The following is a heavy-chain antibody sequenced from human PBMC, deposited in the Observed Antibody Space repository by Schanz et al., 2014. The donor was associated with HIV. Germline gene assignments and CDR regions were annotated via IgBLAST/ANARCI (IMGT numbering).Heavy chain of an antibody. CDR3: ARTSGWSNRAWWYFDL. D-gene: IGHD6-19*01. CDR2: VNPDSGGT. Sequence: QLVQSGAEVKKPGASVRVSCKASGYSFTGYYMNWVRQAPGQGLEWMGFVNPDSGGTNYAQKFRGRVTMTMDTSISTAYMEVRSLRSDDTAVYYCARTSGWSNRAWWYFDLWGRGTLVTVSS. V-gene: IGHV1-2*02. CDR1: GYSFTGYY. J-gene: IGHJ2*01.